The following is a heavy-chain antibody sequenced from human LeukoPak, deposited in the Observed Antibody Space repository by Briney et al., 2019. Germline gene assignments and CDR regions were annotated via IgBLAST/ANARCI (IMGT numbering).Heavy chain of an antibody. V-gene: IGHV4-38-2*02. CDR1: GYSISSGYY. D-gene: IGHD3/OR15-3a*01. CDR3: ARDLKGLSPL. CDR2: IYHSGST. J-gene: IGHJ3*01. Sequence: PSETLSLTCTVSGYSISSGYYWGWIRQPPGKGLGWIGSIYHSGSTYYNPSLKSRVTISVDTSKNQFSLKLSSVTAADTAVYYCARDLKGLSPLWGQGTMVTVSS.